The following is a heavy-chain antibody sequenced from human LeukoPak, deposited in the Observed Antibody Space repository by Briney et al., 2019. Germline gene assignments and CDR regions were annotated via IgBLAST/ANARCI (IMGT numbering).Heavy chain of an antibody. CDR3: ARQGEYSSSFDNWYFDL. J-gene: IGHJ2*01. CDR1: GGSISSSSYY. CDR2: IYYSGST. D-gene: IGHD6-6*01. Sequence: PSETLSLTCTVSGGSISSSSYYWGWIRQPPGKGLEWIGSIYYSGSTYYNPSLKSRVTISVDTSKNQFSLKLSSVTAADTAVYYCARQGEYSSSFDNWYFDLWGRGTLVTVSS. V-gene: IGHV4-39*01.